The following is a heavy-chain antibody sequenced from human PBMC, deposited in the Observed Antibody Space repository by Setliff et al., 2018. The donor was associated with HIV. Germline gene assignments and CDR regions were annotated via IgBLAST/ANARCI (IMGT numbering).Heavy chain of an antibody. CDR2: VFYTGFA. Sequence: SETLSLTCTVSGDSIRGYYWSWIRQPPGKGLEWMGYVFYTGFAAYNPSLKSRLTISVDTSKSQFSLRLTSVTAADTAVYYCARQPRWLKFPQYFDYWGQGTLVTVSS. CDR1: GDSIRGYY. V-gene: IGHV4-59*08. D-gene: IGHD5-12*01. CDR3: ARQPRWLKFPQYFDY. J-gene: IGHJ4*02.